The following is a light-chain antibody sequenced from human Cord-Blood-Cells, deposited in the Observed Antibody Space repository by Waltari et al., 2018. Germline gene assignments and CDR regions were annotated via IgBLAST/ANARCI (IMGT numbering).Light chain of an antibody. J-gene: IGLJ1*01. CDR1: SSHIGRTS. CDR2: RNN. CDR3: AAWDDSLSGYV. Sequence: QSVLTPPPSASGTPGQRVTIPCSGSSSHIGRTSVYLYQQLPGTAPKLLIYRNNQRPSGVPDRFSGSKSGTSASLAISGLRSEDEADYYCAAWDDSLSGYVFGTGTKVTVL. V-gene: IGLV1-47*01.